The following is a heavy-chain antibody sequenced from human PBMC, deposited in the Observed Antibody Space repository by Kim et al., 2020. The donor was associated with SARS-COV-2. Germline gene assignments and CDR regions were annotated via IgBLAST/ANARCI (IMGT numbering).Heavy chain of an antibody. CDR1: GFSLSTSGMC. V-gene: IGHV2-70*11. CDR2: IDWDDDK. D-gene: IGHD3-9*01. Sequence: SGPTLVNPTQTLTLTCTFSGFSLSTSGMCVSWIRQPPGKALEWLARIDWDDDKYYSTSLKTRLTISKDTSKNQVVLTMTNMDPVDTATYYCARIFSSYDILTGNYYYYYGMDVWGQGTTVTVSS. CDR3: ARIFSSYDILTGNYYYYYGMDV. J-gene: IGHJ6*02.